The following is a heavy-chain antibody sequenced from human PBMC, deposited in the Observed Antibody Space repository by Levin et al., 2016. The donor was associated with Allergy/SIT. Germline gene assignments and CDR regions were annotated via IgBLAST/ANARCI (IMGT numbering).Heavy chain of an antibody. CDR3: ARVPVGTTGFGH. D-gene: IGHD1-1*01. CDR1: AYTFPSYG. Sequence: ASVKVSCKTSAYTFPSYGLTWLRQAPGQGLEWMGWISPNSGVPTYAQKFQGRVTMTRDTSISTAYMELSSLRSDDTAVYYCARVPVGTTGFGHWGQGTLVTVSS. CDR2: ISPNSGVP. J-gene: IGHJ4*02. V-gene: IGHV1-2*02.